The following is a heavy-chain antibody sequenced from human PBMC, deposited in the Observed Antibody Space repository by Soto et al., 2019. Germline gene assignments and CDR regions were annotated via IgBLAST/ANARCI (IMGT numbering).Heavy chain of an antibody. D-gene: IGHD3-10*01. Sequence: PGGSLRLSCAASGFTFSSYAMSWVRQAPGKGLEWVSAISGSGGSTYYADSVKGRFTISRDNSKNTLYLQMNSLRAEDTAVYCCAKDRPSGLLWFGEQMALFDYWGQGTLVTVSS. CDR3: AKDRPSGLLWFGEQMALFDY. CDR1: GFTFSSYA. CDR2: ISGSGGST. V-gene: IGHV3-23*01. J-gene: IGHJ4*02.